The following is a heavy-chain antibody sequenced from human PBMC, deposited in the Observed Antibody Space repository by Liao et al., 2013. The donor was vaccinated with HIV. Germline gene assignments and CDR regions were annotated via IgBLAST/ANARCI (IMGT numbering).Heavy chain of an antibody. Sequence: QVQPQQWGARLLRPSETLSLTCDVDGESLSDHTWSWIRQTPGKGMEWIGEINRSGSTNYNPSLKSRATMSVDTSKNQFSLSLNSVTAADTAVYYCTRGATAGTKGAHDIWGQGTVVTVSS. V-gene: IGHV4-34*01. CDR2: INRSGST. CDR3: TRGATAGTKGAHDI. CDR1: GESLSDHT. J-gene: IGHJ3*02. D-gene: IGHD1/OR15-1a*01.